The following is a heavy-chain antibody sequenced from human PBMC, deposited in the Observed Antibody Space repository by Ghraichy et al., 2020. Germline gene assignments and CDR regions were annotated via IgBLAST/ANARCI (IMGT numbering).Heavy chain of an antibody. CDR1: GGSISSGGYY. Sequence: SETLSLTCTVSGGSISSGGYYWSWIRQHPVKGLEWIGYIYYSGSTYYNPSLKSRVTISVDTSKNQFSLKLSSVTAADTAVYYCAREGFWSGHYGMDVWGQGTTVTVSS. D-gene: IGHD3-3*01. CDR2: IYYSGST. V-gene: IGHV4-31*03. CDR3: AREGFWSGHYGMDV. J-gene: IGHJ6*02.